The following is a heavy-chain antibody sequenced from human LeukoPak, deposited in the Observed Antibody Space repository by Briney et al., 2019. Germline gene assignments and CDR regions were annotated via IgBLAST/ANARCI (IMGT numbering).Heavy chain of an antibody. V-gene: IGHV1-2*02. Sequence: ASVKVSCKASGYTFTDYYMHWVRQAPGQGLEWMGWINTNSAGTNYAQKFEGRVTMTRDTSISTAYMELSSLRSEDTAVYYCARGDRDQRSRFYYWGQGTLVTVSS. D-gene: IGHD1-14*01. CDR1: GYTFTDYY. CDR2: INTNSAGT. J-gene: IGHJ4*02. CDR3: ARGDRDQRSRFYY.